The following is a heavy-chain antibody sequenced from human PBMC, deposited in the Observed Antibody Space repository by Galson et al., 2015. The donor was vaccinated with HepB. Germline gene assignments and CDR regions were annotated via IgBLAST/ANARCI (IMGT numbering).Heavy chain of an antibody. CDR1: GYTLTRYA. J-gene: IGHJ6*02. CDR2: SNTASGRT. Sequence: SVKVSCKASGYTLTRYAIHWVRQAPGQRLEWKGWSNTASGRTEYSQKFQGTVTITQDTSANTAYMDVSSLRSEDTAVYYCSGDSGSGFYGMDVWGQGTTVIVSS. CDR3: SGDSGSGFYGMDV. D-gene: IGHD3-10*01. V-gene: IGHV1-3*04.